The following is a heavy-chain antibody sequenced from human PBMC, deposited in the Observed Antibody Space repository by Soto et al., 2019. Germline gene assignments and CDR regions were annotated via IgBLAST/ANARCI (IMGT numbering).Heavy chain of an antibody. Sequence: QVQLVQSGAEVKKPGSSVKVSCKASGGTFSSYAISWVRQAPGQGLEWMGGIIPIFGTANYAQKFQGRVTITEDKSTSTAYMELSRLISEETAEYYCARHRGGRGDYYGMDVWGQGTMVTVSS. CDR1: GGTFSSYA. CDR2: IIPIFGTA. J-gene: IGHJ6*02. V-gene: IGHV1-69*14. D-gene: IGHD2-15*01. CDR3: ARHRGGRGDYYGMDV.